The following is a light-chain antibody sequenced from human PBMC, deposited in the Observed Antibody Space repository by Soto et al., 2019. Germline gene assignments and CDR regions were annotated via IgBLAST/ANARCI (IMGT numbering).Light chain of an antibody. CDR3: QQLNSYPQT. V-gene: IGKV1-9*01. Sequence: IQLTPSPSSLSASLSYRFTITVPPSRGISSYLALYQQKPGKPPKLLVSSASTLQRGVPSRFSGSGSRPDFTLTISSLQPEDSATYFCQQLNSYPQTFGQATRLEIK. CDR1: RGISSY. J-gene: IGKJ5*01. CDR2: SAS.